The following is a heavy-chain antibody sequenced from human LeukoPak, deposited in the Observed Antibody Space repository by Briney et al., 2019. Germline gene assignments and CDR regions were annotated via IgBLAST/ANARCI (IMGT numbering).Heavy chain of an antibody. Sequence: GASVKVSCKASGYTFTSYDINWVRQATGQGLEWMGWMNPNSGNTAYAQKFQGRVTITRNTSISTAYMELRSLGSDDTAVYYCARAHDSSGYYVFDYWGQGTLVTVSS. D-gene: IGHD3-22*01. CDR3: ARAHDSSGYYVFDY. J-gene: IGHJ4*02. CDR2: MNPNSGNT. V-gene: IGHV1-8*03. CDR1: GYTFTSYD.